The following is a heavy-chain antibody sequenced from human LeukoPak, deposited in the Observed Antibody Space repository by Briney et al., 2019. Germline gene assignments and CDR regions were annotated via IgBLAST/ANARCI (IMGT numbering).Heavy chain of an antibody. Sequence: SSETLSLTCAVSGYTISSGYYWGWIRQPPGKGLEWIGNIYHSGSTYYNPSLRSRVTISVDTSKNQFSLKLSSGTAADTAVYYCARDKGGGSYLSWGQGTLVTVSS. V-gene: IGHV4-38-2*02. CDR2: IYHSGST. CDR3: ARDKGGGSYLS. J-gene: IGHJ5*02. CDR1: GYTISSGYY. D-gene: IGHD3-10*01.